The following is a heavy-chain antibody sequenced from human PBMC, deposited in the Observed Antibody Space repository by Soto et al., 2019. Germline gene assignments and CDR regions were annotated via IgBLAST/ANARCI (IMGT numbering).Heavy chain of an antibody. J-gene: IGHJ4*02. Sequence: EVQLVESGGGLVQPGGSLRLSCAASGFTFSSYDMHWVRQATGKGLEWVSAIGTAGDTYYQVSVKGRFTISRANAKNSLYLQMNSLRAGDTAVYYCARDRGRAFDYWGQGTLVTVSS. CDR2: IGTAGDT. V-gene: IGHV3-13*04. CDR1: GFTFSSYD. CDR3: ARDRGRAFDY.